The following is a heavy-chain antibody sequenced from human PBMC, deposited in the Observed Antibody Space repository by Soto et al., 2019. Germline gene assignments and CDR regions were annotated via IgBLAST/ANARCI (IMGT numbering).Heavy chain of an antibody. J-gene: IGHJ6*02. Sequence: SETLSLTCTVSGGSISSADYYWSWIRQPPGKGLDWIGYIYYSGNTYYNPSLKSRVIVSVDTCKNQFSMKLSSVTAADTAVYFCARASRGYSGDDPPGVMDVWGPGTTVTVSS. CDR1: GGSISSADYY. CDR3: ARASRGYSGDDPPGVMDV. D-gene: IGHD5-12*01. CDR2: IYYSGNT. V-gene: IGHV4-31*03.